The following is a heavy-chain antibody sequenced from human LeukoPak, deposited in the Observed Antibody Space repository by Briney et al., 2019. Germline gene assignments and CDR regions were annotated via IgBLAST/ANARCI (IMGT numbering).Heavy chain of an antibody. CDR3: VRLGLAVADLYDAFDV. CDR1: GGTFSSYT. V-gene: IGHV1-69*13. D-gene: IGHD6-19*01. J-gene: IGHJ3*01. Sequence: ASVKVSCKASGGTFSSYTISWVRQAPGQGLEWMGGIIPIFGTANYAQKFQGRVTITADESTSTAYMELSSLRSEDTAVYYCVRLGLAVADLYDAFDVWGQGTAVAVS. CDR2: IIPIFGTA.